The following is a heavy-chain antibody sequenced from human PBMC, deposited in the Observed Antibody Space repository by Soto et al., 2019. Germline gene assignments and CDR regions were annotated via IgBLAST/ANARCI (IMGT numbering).Heavy chain of an antibody. CDR3: ALGGYYDSSGYTFDY. CDR2: INPNSGGT. J-gene: IGHJ4*02. D-gene: IGHD3-22*01. Sequence: ASLKVSCKASGYTFTGYYMHWVRQAPGQGLEWMGWINPNSGGTNYAQKFQGWVTMTRDTSISTAYMELSRLRSDDTAVYYCALGGYYDSSGYTFDYWGQGTLVTVSS. CDR1: GYTFTGYY. V-gene: IGHV1-2*04.